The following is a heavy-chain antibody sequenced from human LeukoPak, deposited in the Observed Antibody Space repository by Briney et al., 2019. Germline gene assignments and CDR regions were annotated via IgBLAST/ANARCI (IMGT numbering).Heavy chain of an antibody. V-gene: IGHV1-69*13. D-gene: IGHD2-2*03. J-gene: IGHJ5*02. CDR2: IIPIFGTA. CDR1: GGTFSSYA. CDR3: ARESRGPRDGSNWFDP. Sequence: SVKVSCKASGGTFSSYAISWVRQAPGQGLEWMGGIIPIFGTANYAQKFQGRVTITADESTSTAYMELSSLRSEDTAVYYCARESRGPRDGSNWFDPWGQGTLVTVSS.